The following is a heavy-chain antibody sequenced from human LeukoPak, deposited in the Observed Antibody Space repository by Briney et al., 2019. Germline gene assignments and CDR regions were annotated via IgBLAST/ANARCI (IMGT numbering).Heavy chain of an antibody. J-gene: IGHJ6*02. Sequence: GGSLRLSCAASGFTFSSYSMNWVRQVPGRGPEWVANVNRDGSETYYLDSVKGRFTISKDNAKDSLYLQMNSLRAEDTALYHCARNNGMDVWGQGTTVIVSS. CDR2: VNRDGSET. CDR3: ARNNGMDV. CDR1: GFTFSSYS. V-gene: IGHV3-7*03.